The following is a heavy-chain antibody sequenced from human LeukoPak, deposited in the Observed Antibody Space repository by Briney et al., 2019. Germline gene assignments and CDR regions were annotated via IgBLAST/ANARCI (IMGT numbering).Heavy chain of an antibody. V-gene: IGHV3-48*03. CDR1: GFPFSSYE. CDR2: ISSTGNTI. CDR3: ARGGDSRNYYYYMDV. J-gene: IGHJ6*03. Sequence: PGGSLRLSCAASGFPFSSYEMNWVRQAPGKGLEWVSYISSTGNTIFYADSVKGRFTISRDNAKNSLYLQMNSLRAEDTAVYYCARGGDSRNYYYYMDVWGKGTTVTVSS. D-gene: IGHD2-21*02.